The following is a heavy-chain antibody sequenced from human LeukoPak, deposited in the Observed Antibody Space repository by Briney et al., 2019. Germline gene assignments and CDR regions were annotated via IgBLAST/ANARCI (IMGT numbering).Heavy chain of an antibody. Sequence: PSETLSLTCTVSGGSISSYYWSWIRQPAGKGLEWIGRICTSGSTNYNPSLKSRVTMSVDTSKNQFSLKLSSVTAADTAVYYCARDREGYYYDSRGYYFDYWGQGTLVTVSS. CDR1: GGSISSYY. CDR2: ICTSGST. V-gene: IGHV4-4*07. CDR3: ARDREGYYYDSRGYYFDY. J-gene: IGHJ4*02. D-gene: IGHD3-22*01.